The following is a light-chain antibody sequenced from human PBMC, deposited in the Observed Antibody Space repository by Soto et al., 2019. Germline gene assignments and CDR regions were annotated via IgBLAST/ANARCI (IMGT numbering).Light chain of an antibody. CDR3: QRSCGSARR. CDR2: GAS. CDR1: QTISTY. V-gene: IGKV1-39*01. J-gene: IGKJ1*01. Sequence: DIQMTQSPSPLSASVGDRVTITCRASQTISTYLNWYQQKPGKAPKLLLYGASSLQSGVPSRFGGSGSGADFTGAIRGVRAEDGGTYYCQRSCGSARRFGQWTKVEIK.